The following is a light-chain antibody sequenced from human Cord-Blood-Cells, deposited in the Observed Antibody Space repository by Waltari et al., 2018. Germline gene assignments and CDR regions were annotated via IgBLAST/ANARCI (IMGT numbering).Light chain of an antibody. CDR2: EGS. J-gene: IGLJ3*02. V-gene: IGLV2-23*01. CDR1: SSDVGRYNL. Sequence: QSALTQPDSVSGSPGQSITISCTGTSSDVGRYNLVSWYQQHPGKAPKRMIYEGSKRPSGVSNRFSGSKSGNTASLTISGLQAEDEADYYCCSYAGSSTWVFGGGTKLTVL. CDR3: CSYAGSSTWV.